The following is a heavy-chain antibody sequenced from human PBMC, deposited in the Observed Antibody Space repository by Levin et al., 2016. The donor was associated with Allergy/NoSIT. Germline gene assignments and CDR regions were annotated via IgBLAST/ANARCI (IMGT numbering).Heavy chain of an antibody. J-gene: IGHJ6*02. CDR2: IYYSGST. V-gene: IGHV4-39*07. CDR3: ARVHFRYYYYYGMDV. Sequence: PGKGLEWIGSIYYSGSTYYNPSLKSRVTISVDTSKNQFSLKLSSVTAADTAVYYCARVHFRYYYYYGMDVWGQGTTVTVSS.